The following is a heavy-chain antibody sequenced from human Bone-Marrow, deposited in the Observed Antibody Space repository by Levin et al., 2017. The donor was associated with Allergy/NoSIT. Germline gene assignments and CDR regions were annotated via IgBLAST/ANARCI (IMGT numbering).Heavy chain of an antibody. CDR1: GGSISSGGYY. J-gene: IGHJ4*02. Sequence: ASETLSLTCTVSGGSISSGGYYWSWIRQHPGKALEWIGYTSYSGYTHYNPSLKSRVTLSVDTSKSQFSLRVNSVTAADTAVYYCARLQMATEAEFDYWGQGTAVTVSS. D-gene: IGHD2-8*01. V-gene: IGHV4-31*03. CDR3: ARLQMATEAEFDY. CDR2: TSYSGYT.